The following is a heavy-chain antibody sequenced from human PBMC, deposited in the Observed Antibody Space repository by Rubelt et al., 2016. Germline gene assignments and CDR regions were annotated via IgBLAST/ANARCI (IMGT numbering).Heavy chain of an antibody. CDR3: ARLQLGGAFDI. D-gene: IGHD2-2*01. J-gene: IGHJ3*02. CDR1: GGSISSSSYY. V-gene: IGHV4-39*01. CDR2: IYYSGTT. Sequence: QVRLQESGPGLVKPSETLSLTCTVSGGSISSSSYYWGWIRQPPGKGLEWIGSIYYSGTTYHNPSLESRLTVSLDTSKNQFSLKLSSVTAADTAVYYCARLQLGGAFDIWGQGTMVTVSS.